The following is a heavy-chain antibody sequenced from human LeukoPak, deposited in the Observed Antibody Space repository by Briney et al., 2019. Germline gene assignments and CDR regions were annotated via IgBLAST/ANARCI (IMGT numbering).Heavy chain of an antibody. J-gene: IGHJ4*02. D-gene: IGHD4-17*01. Sequence: PGGSLRPSCAASGFTFSSYGMHWVRQAPGKGLEWVAFIQYNGGNKYYADSVKGRFTISRDNSKNTVYLQMNSLRVEDTAVYYCAKDYDYGDYATDYWGQGTLVTVSS. CDR2: IQYNGGNK. CDR3: AKDYDYGDYATDY. CDR1: GFTFSSYG. V-gene: IGHV3-30*02.